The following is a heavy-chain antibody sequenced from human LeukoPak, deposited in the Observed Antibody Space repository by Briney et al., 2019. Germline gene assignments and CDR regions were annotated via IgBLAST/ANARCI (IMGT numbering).Heavy chain of an antibody. Sequence: GGSLRLSCEASGLTFSSYWMSWVRQAPGKGLEWVANIKQDGSEKYYVDSVNGRFTISRDNAKNSLYLQMNSLRAEDTAVYYCARDMITMVRGSPIATYYYYGMDVWGQGTTVTVSS. J-gene: IGHJ6*02. CDR2: IKQDGSEK. CDR3: ARDMITMVRGSPIATYYYYGMDV. D-gene: IGHD3-10*01. CDR1: GLTFSSYW. V-gene: IGHV3-7*01.